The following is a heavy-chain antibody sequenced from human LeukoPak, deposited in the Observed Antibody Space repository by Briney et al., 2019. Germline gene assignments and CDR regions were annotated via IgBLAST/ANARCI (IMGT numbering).Heavy chain of an antibody. CDR1: GFRFDDYA. D-gene: IGHD2-15*01. Sequence: GRSLRLSCAASGFRFDDYAMHWVRQAPGKGPEWVSGVTWNSGSVGYADSVQGRFPISRDNAKNFLYLQMNSLGPDDTAIYYCVKDPRPQYFRGGEALFDYWGQGALVSVSS. V-gene: IGHV3-9*01. CDR3: VKDPRPQYFRGGEALFDY. CDR2: VTWNSGSV. J-gene: IGHJ4*02.